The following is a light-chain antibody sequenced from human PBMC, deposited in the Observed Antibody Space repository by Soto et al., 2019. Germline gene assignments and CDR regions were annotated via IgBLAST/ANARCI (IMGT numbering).Light chain of an antibody. Sequence: EIVSTQSPATLSLSPGERSTLSCIASHSVASYLAWYQQKPGQAPRLLIYDASNRATGVPARFSGSGSGTDFTLTITSLEPEDSAVYYCQQRSDWPPLTFGGGTKVDIK. CDR1: HSVASY. J-gene: IGKJ4*01. CDR3: QQRSDWPPLT. CDR2: DAS. V-gene: IGKV3-11*01.